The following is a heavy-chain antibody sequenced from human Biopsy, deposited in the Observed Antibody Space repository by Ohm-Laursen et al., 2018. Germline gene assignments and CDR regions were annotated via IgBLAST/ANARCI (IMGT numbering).Heavy chain of an antibody. D-gene: IGHD2/OR15-2a*01. CDR3: ARATNSTGWPYYYFYGMDV. CDR1: GGSISSDY. Sequence: SETLSLTWLVSGGSISSDYWSWIRQTPGKGLEWIGYIYYSGSTNYNPSLKSRVTISVDTSKNQFSLRLNSVTAADTAVYYCARATNSTGWPYYYFYGMDVWGQGTTVTVSS. V-gene: IGHV4-59*01. J-gene: IGHJ6*02. CDR2: IYYSGST.